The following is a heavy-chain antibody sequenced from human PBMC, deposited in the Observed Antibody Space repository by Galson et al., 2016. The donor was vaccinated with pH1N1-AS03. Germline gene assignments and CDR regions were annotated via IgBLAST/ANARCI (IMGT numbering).Heavy chain of an antibody. CDR2: VDAADGET. CDR3: ATDRGDS. V-gene: IGHV1-69-2*01. D-gene: IGHD3-10*01. CDR1: GYTFKDSY. Sequence: VKVSCKVSGYTFKDSYMRWVQLAPGKGLEWMGLVDAADGETIYAEKFRGRVTITADMSTDTAYMEVSSLRSEDTAVYYCATDRGDSWGQGTLVTVSS. J-gene: IGHJ4*02.